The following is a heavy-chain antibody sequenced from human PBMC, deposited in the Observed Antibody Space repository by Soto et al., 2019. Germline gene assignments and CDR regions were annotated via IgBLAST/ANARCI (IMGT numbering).Heavy chain of an antibody. CDR1: GFTFSSYG. CDR2: ISYDGSNK. CDR3: AKDTIAVAPTFDY. V-gene: IGHV3-30*18. Sequence: QVQLVESGGGVVQPGRPLRLSCAASGFTFSSYGMHWVRQAPGKGLEWVAVISYDGSNKYYADSVKGRFTISRDNSKNTLYLKMNSLRAEDTAVYYCAKDTIAVAPTFDYWVQGTLVTVSS. D-gene: IGHD6-19*01. J-gene: IGHJ4*02.